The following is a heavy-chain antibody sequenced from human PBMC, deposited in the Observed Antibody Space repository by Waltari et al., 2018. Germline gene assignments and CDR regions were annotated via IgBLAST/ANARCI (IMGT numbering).Heavy chain of an antibody. Sequence: QVQLVESGGGVVQPGRSLRLSCAASGFTSSSYGMHWVRQAPGKGLEWVAVISYDGSNKYYADSVKGRYTISRDNSKNTLFLQVNSLRVEDTALYYCAKLSGASDAFEIWGQGTTVTVSS. J-gene: IGHJ3*02. D-gene: IGHD2-15*01. V-gene: IGHV3-30*18. CDR1: GFTSSSYG. CDR2: ISYDGSNK. CDR3: AKLSGASDAFEI.